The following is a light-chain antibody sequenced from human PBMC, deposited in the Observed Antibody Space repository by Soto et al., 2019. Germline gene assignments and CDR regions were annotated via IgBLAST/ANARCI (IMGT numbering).Light chain of an antibody. CDR1: ASNIGRDP. Sequence: QSVLTQPPSASGAPGQRVTISCSGSASNIGRDPVNWYQQVPGTAPKLLIYENNHRPSGVPDPFSGSKSGTSASLVISGLQSEDEAEYFCAGWNGSLKGFVFGTGTKVTVL. J-gene: IGLJ1*01. CDR3: AGWNGSLKGFV. V-gene: IGLV1-44*01. CDR2: ENN.